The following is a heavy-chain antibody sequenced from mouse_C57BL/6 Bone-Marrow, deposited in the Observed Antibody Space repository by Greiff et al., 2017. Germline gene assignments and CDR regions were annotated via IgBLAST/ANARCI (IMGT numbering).Heavy chain of an antibody. D-gene: IGHD5-1-1*01. Sequence: EVKLMESGGGLVKPGGSLKLSCAASGFTFSDYGMHWVRQAPEKGLEWVAYISSGSSTIYYADTVKGRFTISRDNAKNTLFLQMTSLRSEDTAMYYCARENKRYFDVWGTGTTDTVSS. V-gene: IGHV5-17*01. CDR1: GFTFSDYG. CDR2: ISSGSSTI. CDR3: ARENKRYFDV. J-gene: IGHJ1*03.